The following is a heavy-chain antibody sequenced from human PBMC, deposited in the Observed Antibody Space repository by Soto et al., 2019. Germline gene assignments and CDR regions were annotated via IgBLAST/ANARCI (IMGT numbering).Heavy chain of an antibody. Sequence: EVQLVESGGGLVQPGGSLRLSCAASGFTFIGYWMHWVRQGPGKGLVWVSRINNDGSDTTYADSVKGRFTFSRDNAKNMLYLQMNSLRVDDTAVYYCARDESMVRERWFDPWGQGTLVTVSS. J-gene: IGHJ5*02. CDR3: ARDESMVRERWFDP. CDR1: GFTFIGYW. D-gene: IGHD1-26*01. CDR2: INNDGSDT. V-gene: IGHV3-74*01.